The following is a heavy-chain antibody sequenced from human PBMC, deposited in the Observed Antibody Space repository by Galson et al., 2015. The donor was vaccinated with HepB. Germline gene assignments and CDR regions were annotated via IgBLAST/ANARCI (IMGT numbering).Heavy chain of an antibody. J-gene: IGHJ4*02. D-gene: IGHD2-21*01. Sequence: SLRLSCAASELTFSRYAMSWVRQAPGKGLEWVSIISASGDDTYYADSVKGRFTISRDNSKNTLYLQMNSLRAEDTALYYCAKDQRVGQMGDVFYWGQGTLVTVSS. CDR1: ELTFSRYA. CDR2: ISASGDDT. CDR3: AKDQRVGQMGDVFY. V-gene: IGHV3-23*01.